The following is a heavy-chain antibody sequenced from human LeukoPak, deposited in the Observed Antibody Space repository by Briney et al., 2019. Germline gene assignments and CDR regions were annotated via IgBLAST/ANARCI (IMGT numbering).Heavy chain of an antibody. J-gene: IGHJ4*02. CDR3: ARGPPACSTNCYGYLDH. D-gene: IGHD2-2*01. CDR2: IYSGGST. V-gene: IGHV3-53*01. Sequence: GGSLRLSCAASGFTVSSNYMSWVRQAPGKGLEWVSVIYSGGSTYYADSVKGRFTISRDNSKNTLYLQMNSLRAEDTAVYYCARGPPACSTNCYGYLDHWGQGTLVTVSS. CDR1: GFTVSSNY.